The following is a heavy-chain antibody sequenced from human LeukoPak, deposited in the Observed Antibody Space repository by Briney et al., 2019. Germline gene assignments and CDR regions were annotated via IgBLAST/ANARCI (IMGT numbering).Heavy chain of an antibody. Sequence: SETLSLTCSVSGGSMSSSSYYYYWGWIRRPPGKGLEWIGSLFNSGSTYYDPSLKSRLTMSVDTSKNQFSMRLTSVTAADTAVYYCARNNSMVRGALDYWGQGILVTVSS. CDR1: GGSMSSSSYYYY. V-gene: IGHV4-39*01. CDR2: LFNSGST. J-gene: IGHJ4*01. D-gene: IGHD3-10*01. CDR3: ARNNSMVRGALDY.